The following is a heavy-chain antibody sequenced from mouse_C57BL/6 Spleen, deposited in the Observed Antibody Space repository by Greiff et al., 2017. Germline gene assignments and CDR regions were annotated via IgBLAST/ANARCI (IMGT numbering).Heavy chain of an antibody. D-gene: IGHD2-5*01. CDR1: GFTFSDAW. V-gene: IGHV6-6*01. J-gene: IGHJ1*03. CDR2: IRNKANNHAT. Sequence: EVQRVESGGGLVQPGGSMKLSCAASGFTFSDAWMDWVRQSPEKGLEWVAEIRNKANNHATYYAESVKGRFTISRDDSKSSVYLQMNSLRAEDTGIYYCTRLSYSNYRYFDVWGTGTTVTVSS. CDR3: TRLSYSNYRYFDV.